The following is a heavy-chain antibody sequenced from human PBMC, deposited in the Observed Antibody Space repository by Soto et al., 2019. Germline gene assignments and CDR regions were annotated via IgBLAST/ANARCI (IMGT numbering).Heavy chain of an antibody. Sequence: QITLKESGPTLVKPTQTLTLTCTFTGFSLSTNGVGVGWIRQPPGKALEWLALIYWDDDKRYSPSLKSRLTITKDTSKNQVVLTMTNMDPVDTATYYCAHSPQYGDYCWYFDLWGRGTLVTVSS. CDR3: AHSPQYGDYCWYFDL. CDR2: IYWDDDK. CDR1: GFSLSTNGVG. D-gene: IGHD4-17*01. V-gene: IGHV2-5*02. J-gene: IGHJ2*01.